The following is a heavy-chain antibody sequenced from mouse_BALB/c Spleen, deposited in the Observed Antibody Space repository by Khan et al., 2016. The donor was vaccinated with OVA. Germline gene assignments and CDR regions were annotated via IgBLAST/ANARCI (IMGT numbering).Heavy chain of an antibody. J-gene: IGHJ1*01. D-gene: IGHD1-1*01. Sequence: QVQLKQSGAELVRPGVSVKISCKGSGYTFTDYAMHWVKQSHAKSLEWIGVISTYYGDANYNQKFKGKATMTVDKSSSTAYMELGRLTSEDSAIYYCARDYGSSYRYFDVWGAVTTVTVSS. CDR2: ISTYYGDA. CDR1: GYTFTDYA. V-gene: IGHV1S137*01. CDR3: ARDYGSSYRYFDV.